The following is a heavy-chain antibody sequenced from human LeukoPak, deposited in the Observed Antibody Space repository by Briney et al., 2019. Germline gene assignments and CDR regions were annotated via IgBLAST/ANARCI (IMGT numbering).Heavy chain of an antibody. CDR1: GYSISSGYY. D-gene: IGHD2-21*02. Sequence: SETLSLTCTVSGYSISSGYYWGWIRQSPGKGLEWIGSIYHGGSTYYNPFLRSRVIVSVDTSKNHFSLKMSSVTAADTAVYYCARDLASCAGDCYSDGFDYWGQGALVTVSS. CDR2: IYHGGST. V-gene: IGHV4-38-2*02. CDR3: ARDLASCAGDCYSDGFDY. J-gene: IGHJ4*02.